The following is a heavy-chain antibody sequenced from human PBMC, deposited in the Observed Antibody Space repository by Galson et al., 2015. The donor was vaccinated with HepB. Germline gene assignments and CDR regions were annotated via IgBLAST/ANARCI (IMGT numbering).Heavy chain of an antibody. J-gene: IGHJ4*02. D-gene: IGHD2-8*01. CDR3: AKDKSSATNGVCNY. CDR1: GYTFTGYY. Sequence: SVKVSCKASGYTFTGYYMHWVRQAPGQGLEWMGRINPNSGGTNYAQKFQGRVTMTRDTSISTAYMELSRLRSDDTAVYYCAKDKSSATNGVCNYWGQGTLVTVSS. V-gene: IGHV1-2*06. CDR2: INPNSGGT.